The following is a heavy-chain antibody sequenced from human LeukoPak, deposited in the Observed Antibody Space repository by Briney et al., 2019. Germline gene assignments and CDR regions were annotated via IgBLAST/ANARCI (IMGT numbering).Heavy chain of an antibody. J-gene: IGHJ5*02. CDR1: GFTFSSYA. CDR3: ATDLRKIAVAAT. D-gene: IGHD6-19*01. V-gene: IGHV3-23*01. Sequence: GGSLRLSCAASGFTFSSYAMSWVRQAPGKGLEWVSAISGSGGSTYYADSVKGRFTISRDNSKNTLHLQMNSLRAEDTAVYYCATDLRKIAVAATWGQGTLVTVSS. CDR2: ISGSGGST.